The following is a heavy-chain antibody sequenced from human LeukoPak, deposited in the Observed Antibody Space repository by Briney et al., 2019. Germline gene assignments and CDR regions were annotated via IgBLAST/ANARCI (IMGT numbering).Heavy chain of an antibody. CDR3: ARWGYSYGFPTLDY. D-gene: IGHD5-18*01. Sequence: SQTLSLTCTVSGGSISSGDYYWSWIRQPPGKGLEWIEYIYYSGSTYYNPSLKSRVTISVDTSKNQFSLKLSSVTAADTAVYYCARWGYSYGFPTLDYWGQGTLVTVSS. V-gene: IGHV4-30-4*01. J-gene: IGHJ4*02. CDR1: GGSISSGDYY. CDR2: IYYSGST.